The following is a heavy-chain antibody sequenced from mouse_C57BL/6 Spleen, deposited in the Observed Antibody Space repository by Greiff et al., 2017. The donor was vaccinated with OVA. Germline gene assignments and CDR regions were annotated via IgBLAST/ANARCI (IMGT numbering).Heavy chain of an antibody. V-gene: IGHV3-6*01. CDR3: ASYDYDVGFAMDY. CDR1: GYSITSGYY. J-gene: IGHJ4*01. Sequence: ESGPGLVKPSQSLSLTCSVTGYSITSGYYWNWIRQFPGNKLEWMGYISYDGSNNYNQSLKKRISITRGTTKNLFFLKLNSVTTEDTATYYCASYDYDVGFAMDYWGQGTSVTVSS. D-gene: IGHD2-4*01. CDR2: ISYDGSN.